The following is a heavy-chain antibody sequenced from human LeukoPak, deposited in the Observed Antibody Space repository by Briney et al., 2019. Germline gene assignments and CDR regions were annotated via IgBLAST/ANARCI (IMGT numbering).Heavy chain of an antibody. CDR1: GFTFSSYA. J-gene: IGHJ6*02. CDR2: ISGSGGST. Sequence: GGSLRLSCAASGFTFSSYAMSWVRQAPGKGLEWVSAISGSGGSTYYADSVKGRSTISRDNSKNTLYLQMNSLRAEDTAVYYCAKSAGITYYYYGMDVWGQGTTVTVSS. V-gene: IGHV3-23*01. CDR3: AKSAGITYYYYGMDV. D-gene: IGHD1-26*01.